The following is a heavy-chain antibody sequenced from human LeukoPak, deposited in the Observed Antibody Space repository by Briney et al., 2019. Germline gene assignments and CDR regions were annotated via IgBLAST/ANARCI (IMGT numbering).Heavy chain of an antibody. Sequence: GGSLSLSCAASGFTFSSYAMSWVRQSPGKGLEWVSGISGSGGSTYYAGSVKGRFTISRDNSKNTMFLQMSSLRAEDTAVYYCAKDGRYSGTYFDAFDIWGQGTMVTVSS. J-gene: IGHJ3*02. D-gene: IGHD1-26*01. CDR3: AKDGRYSGTYFDAFDI. V-gene: IGHV3-23*01. CDR2: ISGSGGST. CDR1: GFTFSSYA.